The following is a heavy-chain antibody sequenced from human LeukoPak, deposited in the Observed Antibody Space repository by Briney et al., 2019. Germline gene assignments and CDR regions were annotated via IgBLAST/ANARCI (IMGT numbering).Heavy chain of an antibody. CDR3: ARGGRWPYDY. Sequence: SETLSLTCAVYGGSFSGYYWSWNRQPPGKGLEWIGEINHSGSTNYNPSLKSRVTISVDTSKNQFSLKLSSVTAADTAVYYCARGGRWPYDYWGQGTLVTVSS. D-gene: IGHD5-24*01. V-gene: IGHV4-34*01. J-gene: IGHJ4*02. CDR2: INHSGST. CDR1: GGSFSGYY.